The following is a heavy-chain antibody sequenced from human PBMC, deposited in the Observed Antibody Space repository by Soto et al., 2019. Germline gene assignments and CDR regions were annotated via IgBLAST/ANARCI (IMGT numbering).Heavy chain of an antibody. Sequence: SETLSLTCTVSDGSISSYYWSWIRQPPGKGLEWIGYIYYSGSTNYNPSLRSRVTISVDTSKNQFSLKLSSVTAADTAVYYCARGHIVVVTAKNYYYYGMDVWGQGTTVTVSS. J-gene: IGHJ6*02. CDR2: IYYSGST. CDR3: ARGHIVVVTAKNYYYYGMDV. D-gene: IGHD2-21*02. CDR1: DGSISSYY. V-gene: IGHV4-59*01.